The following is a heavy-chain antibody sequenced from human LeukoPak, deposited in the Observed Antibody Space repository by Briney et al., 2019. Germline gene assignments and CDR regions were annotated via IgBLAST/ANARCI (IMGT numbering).Heavy chain of an antibody. CDR1: GFTFSSYA. Sequence: GGSLRLSCAASGFTFSSYAMSWVRQASGKGLEWVSAISGRDDNTYYADSVKGRFTISRDNSKNTLFVQMNSLRAEDTAVYYCAKRSGYGGNSNHFDYWGQGTPVTVSS. CDR2: ISGRDDNT. J-gene: IGHJ4*02. D-gene: IGHD4-23*01. CDR3: AKRSGYGGNSNHFDY. V-gene: IGHV3-23*01.